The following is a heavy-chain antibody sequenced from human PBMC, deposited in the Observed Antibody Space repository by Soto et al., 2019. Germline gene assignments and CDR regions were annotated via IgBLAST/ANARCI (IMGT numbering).Heavy chain of an antibody. Sequence: QMQLQESGPGLVKPSETLSLTCAVSGASISSEQSWSWVRQPPGKGLEWMGEIHQCGSTNNNPSLKSXXTXSVXKPKNQFSLTLSSVTAADTAVYYCARSFGWYAIDQWGQGTLVIVSS. CDR1: GASISSEQS. CDR3: ARSFGWYAIDQ. CDR2: IHQCGST. V-gene: IGHV4-4*02. J-gene: IGHJ4*02. D-gene: IGHD6-19*01.